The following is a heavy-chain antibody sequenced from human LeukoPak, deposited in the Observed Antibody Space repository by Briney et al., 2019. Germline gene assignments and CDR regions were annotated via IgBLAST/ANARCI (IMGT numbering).Heavy chain of an antibody. D-gene: IGHD3-22*01. J-gene: IGHJ4*02. CDR3: TRERPTYYYDSSGLFDY. CDR1: GVSFGDYV. V-gene: IGHV3-49*04. Sequence: GGSLRLSCTASGVSFGDYVMSWVRQAPGKGLEWVGFIRSKAYGGTTEYAASVKGRFTISRDDSKSIAYLQMNSLKTEDTAVYYCTRERPTYYYDSSGLFDYWGQGTLVTVSS. CDR2: IRSKAYGGTT.